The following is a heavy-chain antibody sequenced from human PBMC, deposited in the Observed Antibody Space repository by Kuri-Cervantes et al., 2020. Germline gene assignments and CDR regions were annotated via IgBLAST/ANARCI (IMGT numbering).Heavy chain of an antibody. CDR2: IYHSGST. D-gene: IGHD2-2*01. V-gene: IGHV4-39*01. Sequence: GSLRLSCTVSGGSINNSSHYWGWIRQPPGKGLEWIGSIYHSGSTYYNPSLKSRVTISIDTSKNQFSLNLSSVTAADTAMYYCARHAGYCSRTSCVGYYYYMDVWGKGTTVTVSS. J-gene: IGHJ6*03. CDR3: ARHAGYCSRTSCVGYYYYMDV. CDR1: GGSINNSSHY.